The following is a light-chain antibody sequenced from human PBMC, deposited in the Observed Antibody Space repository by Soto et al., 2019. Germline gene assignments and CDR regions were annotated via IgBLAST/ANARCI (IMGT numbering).Light chain of an antibody. CDR2: AAS. J-gene: IGKJ1*01. V-gene: IGKV1-17*01. Sequence: IQMTQSPSSLSASVGDRVTITCRASQGIRNDLGWYQQRPGKAPKRLIYAASTLQPGVPSRFSGSGSGTEFILTISSLQPDDFATYYCQQYNSYSPWTFGQGTKVDIK. CDR3: QQYNSYSPWT. CDR1: QGIRND.